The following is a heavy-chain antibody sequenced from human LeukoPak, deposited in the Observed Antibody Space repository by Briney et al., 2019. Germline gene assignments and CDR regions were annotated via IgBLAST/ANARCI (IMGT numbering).Heavy chain of an antibody. V-gene: IGHV3-48*03. CDR3: ARDRGSGWYVDY. J-gene: IGHJ4*02. CDR2: ISSSGSTI. D-gene: IGHD6-19*01. CDR1: GFTFSSYE. Sequence: GGSLRLSCAASGFTFSSYEMNWVRQAPGKGLEWVSYISSSGSTIYYADSVKGRFTISRDNAKNSLYLQMNSLRAEDMTVYYCARDRGSGWYVDYWGQGTLVTVSS.